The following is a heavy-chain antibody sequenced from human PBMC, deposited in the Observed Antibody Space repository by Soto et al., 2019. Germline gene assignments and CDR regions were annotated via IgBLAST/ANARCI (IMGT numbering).Heavy chain of an antibody. D-gene: IGHD3-22*01. CDR3: ARADYYDSSGFYYDC. CDR1: GYTLTELS. J-gene: IGHJ4*02. CDR2: FDPEDGET. Sequence: ASVKVSCKVSGYTLTELSMHWVRQAPGKGLEWMGGFDPEDGETIYAQKFQGRVTMTGDTSTDTAYMELSSLRSEDTAVYFCARADYYDSSGFYYDCWGQGSLVTVSS. V-gene: IGHV1-24*01.